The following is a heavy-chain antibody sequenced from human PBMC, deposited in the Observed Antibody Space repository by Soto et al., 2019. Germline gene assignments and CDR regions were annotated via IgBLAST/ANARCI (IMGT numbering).Heavy chain of an antibody. CDR3: ARLYCSSSSCYSVGAFDI. Sequence: XGSLRLSCSASGFTFSSYDMHWVRQAPGKGLDWVALIWFDGSDKYYVDSVKGRFTISRDNSKNTVHLQMNSLRVEDTAVYYCARLYCSSSSCYSVGAFDIRGQGTVVTVSS. J-gene: IGHJ3*02. D-gene: IGHD2-2*01. V-gene: IGHV3-33*01. CDR2: IWFDGSDK. CDR1: GFTFSSYD.